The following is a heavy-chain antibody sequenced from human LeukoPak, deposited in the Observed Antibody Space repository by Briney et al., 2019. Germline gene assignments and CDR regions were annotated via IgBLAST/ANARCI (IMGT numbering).Heavy chain of an antibody. Sequence: SETLSLTCTVSGYSISSGYYWGWIRQPPGKGLEWIGSIYHSGSTYYNPSLKSRVTISVDTSKNQSSLKLSSMTAADTAVYFCARRKRGSGGPFDSWGHGTLVTVSS. CDR3: ARRKRGSGGPFDS. CDR2: IYHSGST. J-gene: IGHJ4*01. D-gene: IGHD6-19*01. V-gene: IGHV4-38-2*02. CDR1: GYSISSGYY.